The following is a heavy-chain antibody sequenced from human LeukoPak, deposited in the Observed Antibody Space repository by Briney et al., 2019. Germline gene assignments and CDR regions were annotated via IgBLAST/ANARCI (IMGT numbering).Heavy chain of an antibody. CDR2: IIPIFGTA. V-gene: IGHV1-69*01. CDR3: ADLRAAAGRAGPFFDY. J-gene: IGHJ4*02. Sequence: SVKVSCKASGGTFSSYAISWVRQAPGQGLEWMGGIIPIFGTANYAQKFQGRVTITADESTSIAYMELSSLRSEDTAVYYCADLRAAAGRAGPFFDYWGQGTLVTVSS. CDR1: GGTFSSYA. D-gene: IGHD6-13*01.